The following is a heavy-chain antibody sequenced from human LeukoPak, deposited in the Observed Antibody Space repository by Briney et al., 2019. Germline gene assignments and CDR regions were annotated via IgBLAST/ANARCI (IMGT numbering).Heavy chain of an antibody. CDR2: IYYGGST. D-gene: IGHD2-15*01. CDR3: ARALGYCSGGSCARGYNWFDP. CDR1: GGSISSSDYY. V-gene: IGHV4-39*01. J-gene: IGHJ5*02. Sequence: SETLSLTCTVSGGSISSSDYYWGWIRQPPGKGLEWIGSIYYGGSTYYNPSLKSRVTISVDTSMNQFSLKLSFVTTADTAVYYCARALGYCSGGSCARGYNWFDPWGQGTLVTVPS.